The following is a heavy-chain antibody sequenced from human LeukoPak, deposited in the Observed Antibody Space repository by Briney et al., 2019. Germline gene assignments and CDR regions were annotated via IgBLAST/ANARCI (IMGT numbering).Heavy chain of an antibody. V-gene: IGHV4-34*01. CDR3: ARESQRYGDYVGY. J-gene: IGHJ4*02. Sequence: SETLSLTCAVYGGSFSGYYWSWLRQPPGKGLEWIGEINHSGSTNYNPSLKSRVTISVDTSKNQFPLKLSSVTAADTAVYYCARESQRYGDYVGYWGQGTLVTVSS. CDR2: INHSGST. CDR1: GGSFSGYY. D-gene: IGHD4-17*01.